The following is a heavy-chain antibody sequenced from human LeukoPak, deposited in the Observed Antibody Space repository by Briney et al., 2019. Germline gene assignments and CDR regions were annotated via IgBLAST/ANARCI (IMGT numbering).Heavy chain of an antibody. CDR2: ISGSGGST. CDR3: ARHVGATESDAFDI. CDR1: GFTFSSYA. V-gene: IGHV3-23*01. D-gene: IGHD1-26*01. Sequence: GGSLRLSCAASGFTFSSYAMSWVRQAPGKGLEWVSAISGSGGSTYYADSVKGRLTISRDNSKNTLYPQMNSLRAEDTAVYYCARHVGATESDAFDIWGQGTMVTVSS. J-gene: IGHJ3*02.